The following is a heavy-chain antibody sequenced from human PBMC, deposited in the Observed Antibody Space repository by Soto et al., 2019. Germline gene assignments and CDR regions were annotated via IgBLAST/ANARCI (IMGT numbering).Heavy chain of an antibody. CDR2: IYYSGST. D-gene: IGHD2-2*01. CDR1: GGSISSGDYY. CDR3: ARGGEGYCSSTSCYGYYYYYYSMDV. V-gene: IGHV4-30-4*01. J-gene: IGHJ6*02. Sequence: SETLSLTCTVSGGSISSGDYYWSWIRQPPGKGLEWIGYIYYSGSTYYNPSLKSRVTISVDTSKNQFSLKLSSVTAADTAVYYCARGGEGYCSSTSCYGYYYYYYSMDVWGQGTTVTVSS.